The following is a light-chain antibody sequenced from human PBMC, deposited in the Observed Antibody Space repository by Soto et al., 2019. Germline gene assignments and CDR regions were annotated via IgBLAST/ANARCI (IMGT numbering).Light chain of an antibody. Sequence: DLQMTQSPYSLSASVGDRVTITCRASQSISSYLNWYQQKPGKAPKLLIYAASSLQSGVPSRFSGSGSGTDFTLTISSLQPEDFATYYCQQSYSTSWTFGQGTKVEIK. J-gene: IGKJ1*01. CDR3: QQSYSTSWT. CDR1: QSISSY. V-gene: IGKV1-39*01. CDR2: AAS.